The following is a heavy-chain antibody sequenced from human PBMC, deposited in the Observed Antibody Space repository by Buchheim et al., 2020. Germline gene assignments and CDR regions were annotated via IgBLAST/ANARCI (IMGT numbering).Heavy chain of an antibody. D-gene: IGHD3-10*01. CDR3: ARVWRGYYFDY. Sequence: QVQLQGSGPGLVKPSETLSLTCTVSGGSVSTSDSYWSWVRQPPGKGLEWIGYIYYSGSAHYNPSLKSRVSISVDTSKNHFSLQLGSVTAAETAVYYCARVWRGYYFDYWDQGTL. CDR1: GGSVSTSDSY. V-gene: IGHV4-61*03. CDR2: IYYSGSA. J-gene: IGHJ4*02.